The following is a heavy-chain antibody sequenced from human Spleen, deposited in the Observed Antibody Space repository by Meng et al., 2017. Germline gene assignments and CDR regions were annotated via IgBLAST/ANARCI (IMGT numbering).Heavy chain of an antibody. CDR2: INSDGRST. CDR1: GFTFSSYV. Sequence: GGSLRLSCAGSGFTFSSYVMTWVRQAPGKGLEWVSTINSDGRSTYYADSVKGRFTISRDNSKNTLYLQMNSLRAEDTALYYCAKNDAHGYGYDNWGQGTLVTGAS. CDR3: AKNDAHGYGYDN. V-gene: IGHV3-23*01. D-gene: IGHD5-18*01. J-gene: IGHJ4*02.